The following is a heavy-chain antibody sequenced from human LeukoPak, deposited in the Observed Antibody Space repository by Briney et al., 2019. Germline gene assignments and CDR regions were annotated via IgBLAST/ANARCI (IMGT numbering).Heavy chain of an antibody. V-gene: IGHV3-74*01. J-gene: IGHJ4*02. CDR1: GFTLSNYW. CDR3: AKDGAPIVVVTATPYYFDY. D-gene: IGHD2-21*02. Sequence: GGSLRLSCAASGFTLSNYWMHWVRQAPGKGLVWVSRISIEGYTTNYAESVKGRFTISRDNSKNTLYLQLNSLRAEDTAVYYCAKDGAPIVVVTATPYYFDYWGQGTLVTVSS. CDR2: ISIEGYTT.